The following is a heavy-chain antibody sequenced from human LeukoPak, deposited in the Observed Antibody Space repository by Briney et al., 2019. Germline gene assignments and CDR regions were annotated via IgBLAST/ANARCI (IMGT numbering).Heavy chain of an antibody. D-gene: IGHD3-10*01. CDR3: AREMFRTMVRGAHLDYYYYGMDV. CDR2: IYYSGST. Sequence: PSETLSLTCTVSGGSISSGDYYWSWIRQPPGKGLEWIGYIYYSGSTYYNPSLKSRVTISVDTSKNQFSLKLSSVTAADTAVYYCAREMFRTMVRGAHLDYYYYGMDVWGQGTTVTVSS. CDR1: GGSISSGDYY. V-gene: IGHV4-30-4*01. J-gene: IGHJ6*02.